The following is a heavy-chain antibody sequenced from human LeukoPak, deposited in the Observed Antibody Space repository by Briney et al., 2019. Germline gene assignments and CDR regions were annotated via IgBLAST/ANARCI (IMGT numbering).Heavy chain of an antibody. CDR1: GGSFSGYY. CDR3: ARGTGSGTFDY. Sequence: SETLSLTCAVYGGSFSGYYWSWIRQPPGKGLEWIGEINHSGSTNYNPSLKSRATISVDTSKNQFSLKLSSVTAADTAVYYCARGTGSGTFDYWGQGTLVTVSS. V-gene: IGHV4-34*01. J-gene: IGHJ4*02. D-gene: IGHD3-10*01. CDR2: INHSGST.